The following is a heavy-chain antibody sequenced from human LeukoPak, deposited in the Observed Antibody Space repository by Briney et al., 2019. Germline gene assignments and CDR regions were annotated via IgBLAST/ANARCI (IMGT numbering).Heavy chain of an antibody. D-gene: IGHD3-10*01. J-gene: IGHJ4*02. Sequence: PSETLSLTCTVSGGSISSYYWSWIRQPPGKGLEWIGYIYYSGSTNYNPSLKSRVTISVDTSKNQFSLKLSSVTAADTAMYYCARRERYYYGSGSYFFDYWGQGTLVTVSS. CDR3: ARRERYYYGSGSYFFDY. CDR1: GGSISSYY. V-gene: IGHV4-59*12. CDR2: IYYSGST.